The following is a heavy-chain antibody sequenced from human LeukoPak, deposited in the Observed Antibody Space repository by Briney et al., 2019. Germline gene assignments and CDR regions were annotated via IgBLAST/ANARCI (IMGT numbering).Heavy chain of an antibody. J-gene: IGHJ4*02. CDR2: INHSGST. CDR1: GGSFSGYY. D-gene: IGHD4-23*01. Sequence: SSETLSLTCAVYGGSFSGYYWSWIRQPPGKGLEWLGEINHSGSTNYNPSLKSRVTISVDTSKNQFSLKLSSVTAADTAVYYCARGGLTVVTGYFDYWGQGTLVTVSS. V-gene: IGHV4-34*01. CDR3: ARGGLTVVTGYFDY.